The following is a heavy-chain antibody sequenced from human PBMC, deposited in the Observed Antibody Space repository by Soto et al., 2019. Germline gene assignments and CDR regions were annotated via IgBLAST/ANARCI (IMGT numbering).Heavy chain of an antibody. Sequence: ASVKVSCKASGYTFTSYYMHWVRQAPGQGLEWMGIINPSGGSTSYAQKFQGRVTMTRDTSTSTVYMELSSLRSEGTAVYYCATIPTYYGDYVDCWGQGTLVTVSS. CDR2: INPSGGST. CDR1: GYTFTSYY. D-gene: IGHD4-17*01. V-gene: IGHV1-46*01. CDR3: ATIPTYYGDYVDC. J-gene: IGHJ4*02.